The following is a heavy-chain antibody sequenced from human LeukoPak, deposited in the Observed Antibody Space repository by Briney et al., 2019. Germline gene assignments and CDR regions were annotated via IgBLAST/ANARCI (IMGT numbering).Heavy chain of an antibody. CDR2: ICFDGSNK. CDR3: ARGDLNWKPVRYAMDV. V-gene: IGHV3-33*01. J-gene: IGHJ6*02. D-gene: IGHD1-20*01. CDR1: GFTFRSYG. Sequence: GGSLRLSCAASGFTFRSYGMHWVRQAPGKGLEWVAGICFDGSNKNYGDSVKDRFTISRDNSKNTLFLEMNSLRGEDTAVYYCARGDLNWKPVRYAMDVWGQGTTGTVSS.